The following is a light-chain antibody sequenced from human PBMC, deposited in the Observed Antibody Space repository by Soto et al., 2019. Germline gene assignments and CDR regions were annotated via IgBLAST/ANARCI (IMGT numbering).Light chain of an antibody. Sequence: EIVLTQSPGTLSLSPGERATLSCRASQSFSSIYLAWYQQKPGQAPRLLIYGASSRATGIPDRFSSSGSGTDFTLTISRLEPEDFAVYYCQQYGSSPPYTFGQGTKLEIK. CDR1: QSFSSIY. V-gene: IGKV3-20*01. J-gene: IGKJ2*01. CDR2: GAS. CDR3: QQYGSSPPYT.